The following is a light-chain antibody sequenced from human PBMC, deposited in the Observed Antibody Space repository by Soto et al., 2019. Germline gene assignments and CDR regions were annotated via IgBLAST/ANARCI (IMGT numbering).Light chain of an antibody. CDR2: CAS. CDR1: QSVSSSY. Sequence: EIVLTQSPGTLSLSPGERATLSCRASQSVSSSYLAWFQQKPGQAPRLLIYCASSRASGIPDRFSGSGSGTDFTLTISRLEPEECAVYYCQQYGSSPWTFGQGTKVEI. CDR3: QQYGSSPWT. J-gene: IGKJ1*01. V-gene: IGKV3-20*01.